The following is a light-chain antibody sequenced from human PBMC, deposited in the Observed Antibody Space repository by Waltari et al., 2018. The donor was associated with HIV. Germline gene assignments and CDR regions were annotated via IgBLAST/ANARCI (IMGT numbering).Light chain of an antibody. V-gene: IGLV2-14*01. Sequence: QSALTQPASVSGSPGQSITISCTETNSHVGAYNYVSWYQQHPGKAPKLLIYEVTNRHPGISNRFSGSKAGNTASMTISGLQPEDEADYYCSSYTITTAIVFGGGTKLTVL. CDR2: EVT. CDR3: SSYTITTAIV. J-gene: IGLJ2*01. CDR1: NSHVGAYNY.